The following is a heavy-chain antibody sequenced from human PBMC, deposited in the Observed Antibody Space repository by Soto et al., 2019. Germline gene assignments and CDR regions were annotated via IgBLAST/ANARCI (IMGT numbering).Heavy chain of an antibody. D-gene: IGHD3-22*01. CDR3: ARDLEEYYDSSGYSPDAFDI. J-gene: IGHJ3*02. Sequence: EASVKVSCKASGYTFTSYAMNWVRQAPGQGLEWMGWINTNTGNPTYAQGFTGRFVFSLDTSVSTAYLQICSLKAEDTAVYYCARDLEEYYDSSGYSPDAFDIWGQGTMVTVSS. CDR1: GYTFTSYA. V-gene: IGHV7-4-1*01. CDR2: INTNTGNP.